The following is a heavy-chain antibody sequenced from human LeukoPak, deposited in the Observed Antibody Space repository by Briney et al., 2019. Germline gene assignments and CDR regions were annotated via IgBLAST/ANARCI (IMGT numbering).Heavy chain of an antibody. CDR3: ARGLGNAAAGKLLDY. D-gene: IGHD6-13*01. V-gene: IGHV1-69*05. CDR1: GGTFSSYA. Sequence: AASVKVSCKASGGTFSSYAISWVRQAPGQGLEWMGGIIPIFGTANYAQKFQGRVTMTRDMSTSTVYMELSSLRSEDAAVYYCARGLGNAAAGKLLDYWGQGTLVTISS. CDR2: IIPIFGTA. J-gene: IGHJ4*02.